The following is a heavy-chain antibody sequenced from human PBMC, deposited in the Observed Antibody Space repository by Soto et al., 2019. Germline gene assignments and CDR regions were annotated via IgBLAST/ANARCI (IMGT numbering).Heavy chain of an antibody. D-gene: IGHD4-4*01. J-gene: IGHJ6*02. CDR1: GGTFSSYA. CDR2: IIPIFGTA. CDR3: ARWGGGYSNWGTYYYYGMDV. V-gene: IGHV1-69*13. Sequence: SVKVSCKASGGTFSSYAISWVRQAPGQGLEWMGGIIPIFGTANYAQKFQGRVTITADESTSTAYMELSSLRSEDTAVYYCARWGGGYSNWGTYYYYGMDVWGQGTTVTVSS.